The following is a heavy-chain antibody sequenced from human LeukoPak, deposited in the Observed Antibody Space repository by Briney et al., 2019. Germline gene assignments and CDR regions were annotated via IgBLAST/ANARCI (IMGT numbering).Heavy chain of an antibody. CDR1: GYTFTSYE. CDR2: MNPNSGNT. CDR3: ARGTIMVQGVN. J-gene: IGHJ4*02. D-gene: IGHD3-10*01. Sequence: ASVKVSCKASGYTFTSYEINWVRQATGQGLEWMGRMNPNSGNTSYAQKFQGRVTMTRNTSISTAYMELSSLRSEDTAVYYCARGTIMVQGVNWGQGTLVTVSS. V-gene: IGHV1-8*01.